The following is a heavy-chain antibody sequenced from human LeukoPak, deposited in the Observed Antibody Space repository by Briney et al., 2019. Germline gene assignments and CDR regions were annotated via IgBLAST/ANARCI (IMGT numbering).Heavy chain of an antibody. J-gene: IGHJ4*02. CDR1: GFTFSSYA. V-gene: IGHV3-23*01. D-gene: IGHD1-26*01. CDR2: ISGSGGST. Sequence: GGSLRPSCAASGFTFSSYAMSWVRQAPGKGLEWVSAISGSGGSTYYADSVKGRFTISRDNSKNTLYLQMNSLRAEDTAVYYCAKFGMGATTNFDYWGQGTLVTVSS. CDR3: AKFGMGATTNFDY.